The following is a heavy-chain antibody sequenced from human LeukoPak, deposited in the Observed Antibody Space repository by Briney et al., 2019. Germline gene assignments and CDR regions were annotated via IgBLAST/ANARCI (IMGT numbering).Heavy chain of an antibody. V-gene: IGHV4-38-2*01. J-gene: IGHJ4*02. CDR1: GYSISSGYY. D-gene: IGHD5-18*01. Sequence: SETLSLTXAVSGYSISSGYYWGWIRQPPGKGLEWIGSIYHSGSTYYNPSLKSRVTISVDTSKNQFSLKLSSVTAADTAVYYCARHGVDTAMVTIDYWGQGTLVTVSS. CDR3: ARHGVDTAMVTIDY. CDR2: IYHSGST.